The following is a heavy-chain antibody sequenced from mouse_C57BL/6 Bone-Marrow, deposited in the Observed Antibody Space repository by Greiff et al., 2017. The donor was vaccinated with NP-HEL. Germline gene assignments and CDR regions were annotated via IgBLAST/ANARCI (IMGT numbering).Heavy chain of an antibody. CDR3: AYDGYYAYAMDY. Sequence: EVKLMESGGGLVQPGGSMKLSCVASGFTFSNYWMNWVRQSPEKGLEWVAQIRLKSDNYATHYAESVKGRFTISRDDSKSSVYLQMNNLRAEDTGIYYCAYDGYYAYAMDYWGQGTSVTVSS. CDR2: IRLKSDNYAT. J-gene: IGHJ4*01. D-gene: IGHD2-3*01. CDR1: GFTFSNYW. V-gene: IGHV6-3*01.